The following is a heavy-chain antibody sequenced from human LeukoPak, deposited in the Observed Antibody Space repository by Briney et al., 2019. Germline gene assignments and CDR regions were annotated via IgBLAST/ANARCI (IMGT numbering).Heavy chain of an antibody. CDR3: ARATPYGQEFDY. V-gene: IGHV3-48*01. D-gene: IGHD4-17*01. CDR1: GVTFSSNFA. J-gene: IGHJ4*02. Sequence: GGSLRLSCAASGVTFSSNFAMNWVRQAPGKGLEWVSYISSASSTIYYADSLKGRFTISRDNAKNSLCLQMNSLRADDTAVYYCARATPYGQEFDYWGQGTLVTVSS. CDR2: ISSASSTI.